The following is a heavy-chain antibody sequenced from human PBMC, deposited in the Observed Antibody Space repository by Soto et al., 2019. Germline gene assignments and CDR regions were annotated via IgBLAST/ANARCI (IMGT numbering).Heavy chain of an antibody. D-gene: IGHD2-2*01. Sequence: GGSLRLSCAASGFTFSSYSMNWVRQAPGKGLEWVSSISSSSSYIYYADSVKGRFTISRDNAKNSLYLQMNSLRAEDTAVYYCARGPTFYCSSTSCYDAFDIWGQGTMVTVS. V-gene: IGHV3-21*01. CDR1: GFTFSSYS. CDR2: ISSSSSYI. CDR3: ARGPTFYCSSTSCYDAFDI. J-gene: IGHJ3*02.